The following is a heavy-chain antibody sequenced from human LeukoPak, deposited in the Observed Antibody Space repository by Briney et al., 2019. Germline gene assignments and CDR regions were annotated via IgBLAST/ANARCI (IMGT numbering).Heavy chain of an antibody. CDR2: IYYSGST. D-gene: IGHD6-19*01. V-gene: IGHV4-59*01. J-gene: IGHJ4*02. CDR3: ARDSLHSSGWYYFDY. CDR1: GGSITTYY. Sequence: SETLSLTCTVSGGSITTYYWSWIRQPPGKGLKWIGYIYYSGSTNYNPSLKSRVTISVDTSKIQFSLKLSSVTAADTAVYYCARDSLHSSGWYYFDYWGQGTLVTVSS.